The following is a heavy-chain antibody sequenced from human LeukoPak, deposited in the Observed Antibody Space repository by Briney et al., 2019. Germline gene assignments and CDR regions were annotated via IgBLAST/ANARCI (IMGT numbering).Heavy chain of an antibody. D-gene: IGHD3-10*01. CDR3: AKDPPYGSGSYYSHYFDY. J-gene: IGHJ4*02. CDR2: INSDGSST. CDR1: RFTFSTYW. V-gene: IGHV3-74*01. Sequence: GGSLRLSCAASRFTFSTYWMHWVRQAPGKGLVWVSRINSDGSSTGYADSVKGRFTISRDNAKNTLYLQMNSLRAEDTAVYYCAKDPPYGSGSYYSHYFDYWGQGTLVTVSS.